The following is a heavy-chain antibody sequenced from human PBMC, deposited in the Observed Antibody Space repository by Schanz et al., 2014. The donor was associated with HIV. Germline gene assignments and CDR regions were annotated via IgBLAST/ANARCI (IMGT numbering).Heavy chain of an antibody. D-gene: IGHD6-19*01. Sequence: QVQLVESGGGVVQPGRSLRLSCAASGFTFSSYGIHWVRQAPGKGLEWVAVISYDGSNKYYADSVKGRFTISRDNPKNTLYLQMNSLRAEDTAIYYCARSPDWAGTDAFDIWGQGTMVTVSS. J-gene: IGHJ3*02. CDR3: ARSPDWAGTDAFDI. CDR1: GFTFSSYG. CDR2: ISYDGSNK. V-gene: IGHV3-30*03.